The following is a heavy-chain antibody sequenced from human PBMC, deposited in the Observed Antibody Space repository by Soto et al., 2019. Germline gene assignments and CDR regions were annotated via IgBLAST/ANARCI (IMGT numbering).Heavy chain of an antibody. Sequence: SQTLSLTCVISGDSVSSNSAAWNWIRQSPSRGLEWLGRTYYRSRWYNDYAVSVRSRITVNADTSKNQFSLHLNSVTPEDTAVYYCAGTSSPQWYYMAVWDKGTTVTVSS. V-gene: IGHV6-1*01. D-gene: IGHD1-7*01. CDR2: TYYRSRWYN. CDR3: AGTSSPQWYYMAV. J-gene: IGHJ6*03. CDR1: GDSVSSNSAA.